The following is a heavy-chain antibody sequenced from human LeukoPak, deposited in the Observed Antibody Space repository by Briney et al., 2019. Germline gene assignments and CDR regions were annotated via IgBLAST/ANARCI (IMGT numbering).Heavy chain of an antibody. V-gene: IGHV3-7*03. CDR1: GLSFSGQW. Sequence: GWSLRLSWTSSGLSFSGQWMNWVRQSAEQGLEWVANIKYDGSEKYYVDSVKGRFTISRDNAKNSLYLQMNSLRAGDTAVYYCARRGGLDIWGQGTMVTVSS. CDR2: IKYDGSEK. J-gene: IGHJ3*02. CDR3: ARRGGLDI.